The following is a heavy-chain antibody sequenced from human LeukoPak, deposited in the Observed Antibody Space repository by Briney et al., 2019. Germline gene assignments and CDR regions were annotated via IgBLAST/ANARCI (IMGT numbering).Heavy chain of an antibody. J-gene: IGHJ4*02. CDR3: ARTTAAGDDY. CDR2: IYYSGST. D-gene: IGHD6-13*01. V-gene: IGHV4-59*01. Sequence: PSETLSLTCTVSGGSISSYYWSWIRQPPGKGLEWIGYIYYSGSTNYNPSLKSRVTISVDTSKNQFSLKLSSVTAADTAVYYCARTTAAGDDYWGQGTLVTVSS. CDR1: GGSISSYY.